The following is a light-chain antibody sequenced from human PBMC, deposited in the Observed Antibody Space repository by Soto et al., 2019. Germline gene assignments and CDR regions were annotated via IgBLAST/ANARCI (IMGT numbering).Light chain of an antibody. CDR3: QQRSNWPPLRVT. CDR2: DAS. J-gene: IGKJ4*01. V-gene: IGKV3-11*01. CDR1: QSVSSY. Sequence: EIVLTQSPATLSLSPGERATLSCRASQSVSSYLAWYQQKPGQAPSLLIYDASSRATGIPARFSGNGSGTDFSLSMSCLEPEGFAVYYYQQRSNWPPLRVTLGGGTKVEIK.